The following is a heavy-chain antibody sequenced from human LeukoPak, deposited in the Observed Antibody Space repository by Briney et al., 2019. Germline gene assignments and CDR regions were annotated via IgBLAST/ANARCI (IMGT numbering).Heavy chain of an antibody. J-gene: IGHJ6*03. Sequence: GGSLRLSCAASGFTFTTYAMTWVRQAPGRGLEWVSTISTSGCNTNYADSVKGRFTISRDNSKNALYLQMSSLRAEDTAVYYCAKGDCSSTSCYGYYMKVWGKGTTVTVSS. V-gene: IGHV3-23*01. CDR1: GFTFTTYA. CDR2: ISTSGCNT. CDR3: AKGDCSSTSCYGYYMKV. D-gene: IGHD2-2*01.